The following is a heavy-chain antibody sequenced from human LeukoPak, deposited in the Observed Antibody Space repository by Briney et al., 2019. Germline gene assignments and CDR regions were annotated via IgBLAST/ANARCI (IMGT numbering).Heavy chain of an antibody. CDR2: INPNTGGT. J-gene: IGHJ4*02. Sequence: ASVTVSCKASGYTFTGYYMHWVRQAPGQGLEWMGWINPNTGGTNYAQKFQGRVTMTRDTSISTAYMELSSLRSDDTAVYYCARDNDQFWVPLDYWGQGTLVTVSS. D-gene: IGHD1-1*01. CDR1: GYTFTGYY. V-gene: IGHV1-2*02. CDR3: ARDNDQFWVPLDY.